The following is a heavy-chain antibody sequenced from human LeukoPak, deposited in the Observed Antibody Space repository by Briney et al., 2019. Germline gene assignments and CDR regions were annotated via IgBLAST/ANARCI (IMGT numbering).Heavy chain of an antibody. CDR3: AGFLCGGDCFYYYYYMDV. V-gene: IGHV4-61*02. J-gene: IGHJ6*03. CDR2: IYTSGST. CDR1: GGSISSGSYY. D-gene: IGHD2-21*02. Sequence: PSETLSLTCTVSGGSISSGSYYWSWIRQPAGKGLEWIGRIYTSGSTNYNPSLKSRVTISVDTSKNQFSLKLSSVTAADTAVYYCAGFLCGGDCFYYYYYMDVRGKGTTVTISS.